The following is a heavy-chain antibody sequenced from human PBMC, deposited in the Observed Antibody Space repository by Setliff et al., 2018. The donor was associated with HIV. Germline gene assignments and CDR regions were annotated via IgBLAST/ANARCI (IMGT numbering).Heavy chain of an antibody. Sequence: GASVKVSCKASGYTFTAYGISWVRQAPGQGLEWMGLITPFVGITNYAQKFQGRVTISADESTTTAYIGLSSLTSQDTAVYYCARDKGIREAASLDYWGQGSLVTVSS. CDR1: GYTFTAYG. D-gene: IGHD6-13*01. CDR2: ITPFVGIT. V-gene: IGHV1-69*10. J-gene: IGHJ4*02. CDR3: ARDKGIREAASLDY.